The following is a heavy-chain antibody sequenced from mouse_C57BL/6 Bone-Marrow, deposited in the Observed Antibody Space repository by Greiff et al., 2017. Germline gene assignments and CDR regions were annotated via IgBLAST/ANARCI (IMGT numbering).Heavy chain of an antibody. D-gene: IGHD5-1-1*01. V-gene: IGHV1-55*01. J-gene: IGHJ3*01. CDR3: ARETLGYLPAY. CDR2: IYPGSGST. Sequence: QVQLQQPGAELVKPGASVKMSCKASGYTFTSSWITWVKQRPGQGLEWIGDIYPGSGSTNYNEKFKSKATLSVDTSSSTAYMQLSSLTSEDSAVYYCARETLGYLPAYRGQGTLVTVSA. CDR1: GYTFTSSW.